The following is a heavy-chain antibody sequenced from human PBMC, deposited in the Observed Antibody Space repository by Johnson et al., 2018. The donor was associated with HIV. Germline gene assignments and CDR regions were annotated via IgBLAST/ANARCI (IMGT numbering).Heavy chain of an antibody. CDR2: ISSNGGCT. J-gene: IGHJ3*02. V-gene: IGHV3-64*01. Sequence: MLLVESGGGVVQPGGSLRLSCAASGFTFSSYTLHWVRQAPGKGLEYVSAISSNGGCTYYANSVKGRFTISRDNSKNTLYLQMGNLRADDMAVYYCASPDYERYYGAFDIWGQGTMVTVSS. D-gene: IGHD3-10*01. CDR1: GFTFSSYT. CDR3: ASPDYERYYGAFDI.